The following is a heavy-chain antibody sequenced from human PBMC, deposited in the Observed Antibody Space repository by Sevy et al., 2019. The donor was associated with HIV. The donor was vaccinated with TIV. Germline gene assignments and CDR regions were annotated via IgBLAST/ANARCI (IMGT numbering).Heavy chain of an antibody. V-gene: IGHV3-30*03. CDR3: AIENSPLRFLEWSRINYYYYGMDV. J-gene: IGHJ6*02. Sequence: VGSLRLSCAASGFTFSSYGMHWVHQAPGKALEWVAVIAYDGSNKYYADSVKGRFTISRDNSKNTLYLQMNSLRAEDTAVYYRAIENSPLRFLEWSRINYYYYGMDVWGQGTTVTVSS. CDR2: IAYDGSNK. CDR1: GFTFSSYG. D-gene: IGHD3-3*01.